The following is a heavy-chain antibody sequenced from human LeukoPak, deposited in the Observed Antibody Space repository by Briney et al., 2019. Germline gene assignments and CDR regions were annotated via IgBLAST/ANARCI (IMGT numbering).Heavy chain of an antibody. CDR1: GFTFSSYS. Sequence: GSLRLSCAASGFTFSSYSMNWVLQAPGKGLEWVSSISSSSSYIYYADSVKGRFTTSRDNAKNSLYLQMNSLRAEDTAVYYCARDMNYYDSSGYLYGMDVWGQGTTVTVSS. CDR2: ISSSSSYI. J-gene: IGHJ6*02. CDR3: ARDMNYYDSSGYLYGMDV. D-gene: IGHD3-22*01. V-gene: IGHV3-21*01.